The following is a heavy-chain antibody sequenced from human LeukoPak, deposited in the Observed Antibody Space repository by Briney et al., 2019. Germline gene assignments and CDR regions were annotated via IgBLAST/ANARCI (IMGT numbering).Heavy chain of an antibody. CDR1: GFTFSSYA. Sequence: TGGSLRLSCAASGFTFSSYAMSWVRQAPGKGLEWVSAISGSGGSTYYTDSVKGRFTISRDNSKNTLYLQMNSLRAEDTAVYYCARSRFATMTIDYWGQGTLVTVSS. J-gene: IGHJ4*02. V-gene: IGHV3-23*01. CDR2: ISGSGGST. CDR3: ARSRFATMTIDY. D-gene: IGHD3-22*01.